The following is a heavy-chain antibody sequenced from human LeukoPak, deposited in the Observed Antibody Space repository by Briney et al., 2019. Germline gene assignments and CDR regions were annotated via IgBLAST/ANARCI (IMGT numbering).Heavy chain of an antibody. CDR3: ARSGDIVVVTATPPDY. CDR2: IDPSDSYT. Sequence: GESLKISCKGSGYSFTSHWISWVRQMPGKGLEWMGRIDPSDSYTNYSPSFQGHVTISADKSISTAYLQWSSLKASDTAMYYCARSGDIVVVTATPPDYWGQGTLVTVSS. D-gene: IGHD2-21*02. CDR1: GYSFTSHW. J-gene: IGHJ4*02. V-gene: IGHV5-10-1*01.